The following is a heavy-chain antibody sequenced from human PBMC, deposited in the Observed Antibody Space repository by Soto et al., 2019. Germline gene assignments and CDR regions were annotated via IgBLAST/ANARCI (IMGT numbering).Heavy chain of an antibody. Sequence: EGQLVEAGGGVVQPGGSLRLSCAASGFTFSTNLMHWVRQGPGKGLVWVSRINSDGTTAAYADSVQGRFTISRDNAKNTLYLHMTSLRGEDTAVYYCAKDGEGVANFDYWGQGTLVTVSS. V-gene: IGHV3-74*01. J-gene: IGHJ4*02. CDR2: INSDGTTA. CDR3: AKDGEGVANFDY. D-gene: IGHD3-10*01. CDR1: GFTFSTNL.